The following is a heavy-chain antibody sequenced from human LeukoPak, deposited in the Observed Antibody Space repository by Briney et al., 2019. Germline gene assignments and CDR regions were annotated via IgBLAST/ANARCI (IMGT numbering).Heavy chain of an antibody. Sequence: GGSLRLSCAASGFIFSNYGMSWVRQAPGKGLEWVSSISFSSTHIYYADSIQGRFTISRDNAKNSLYLQMNSLRAEDTAVYYCARDRSSFFFDFWGQGTLVTVSS. CDR2: ISFSSTHI. V-gene: IGHV3-21*01. CDR1: GFIFSNYG. D-gene: IGHD6-6*01. J-gene: IGHJ4*02. CDR3: ARDRSSFFFDF.